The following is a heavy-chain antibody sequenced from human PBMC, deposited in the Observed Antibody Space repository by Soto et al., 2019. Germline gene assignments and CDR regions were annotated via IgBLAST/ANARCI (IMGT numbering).Heavy chain of an antibody. D-gene: IGHD2-21*02. V-gene: IGHV4-31*03. CDR3: ARWRAYCGGDCYSPTNWFDP. Sequence: SETLSLTCTVSGGSISSGGYYWSWIRQHPGKGLEWIGYIYYSGSTYYNPSLKSRVTISVDTSKNQFSLKLNSVTAADTAVYYCARWRAYCGGDCYSPTNWFDPWGQGTLVTVSS. J-gene: IGHJ5*02. CDR2: IYYSGST. CDR1: GGSISSGGYY.